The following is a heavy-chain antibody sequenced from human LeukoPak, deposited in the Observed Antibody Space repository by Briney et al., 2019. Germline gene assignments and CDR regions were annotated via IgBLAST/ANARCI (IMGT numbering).Heavy chain of an antibody. Sequence: SETPSLTCAVYGGSFSGYYWSWIRQPPGKGLEWIGEINHSGSTNYNPSLKSRVTISVDTSKNQFSLKLSSVTAADTAVYYCARRAVVPATYPNDAFDIWGQGTMVTVSS. CDR3: ARRAVVPATYPNDAFDI. D-gene: IGHD2-2*01. J-gene: IGHJ3*02. V-gene: IGHV4-34*01. CDR2: INHSGST. CDR1: GGSFSGYY.